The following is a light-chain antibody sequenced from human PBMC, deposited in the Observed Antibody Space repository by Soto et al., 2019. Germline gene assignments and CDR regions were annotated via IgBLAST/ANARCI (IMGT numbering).Light chain of an antibody. CDR2: LGS. Sequence: DIVVTQSPVSLAVTPGEPAFISCRSSESLLRRDGCSSLDWYRQKSGQSPQLLIHLGSIRAAGVPDRFSGSGSGTDFTLKISRVEAEDVGVYFCMQARQAPPTFGGGTNVELK. CDR3: MQARQAPPT. J-gene: IGKJ4*01. CDR1: ESLLRRDGCSS. V-gene: IGKV2-28*01.